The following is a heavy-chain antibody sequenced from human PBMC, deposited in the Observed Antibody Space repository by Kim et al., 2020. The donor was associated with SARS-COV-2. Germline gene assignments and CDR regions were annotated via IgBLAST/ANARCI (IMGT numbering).Heavy chain of an antibody. J-gene: IGHJ4*02. CDR3: ARAVWFGELLDYYFDY. D-gene: IGHD3-10*01. V-gene: IGHV4-4*02. Sequence: SRKSRVTISVAKSKNQFSLKLSSVTAADTAVYYCARAVWFGELLDYYFDYWGQGTLVTVSS.